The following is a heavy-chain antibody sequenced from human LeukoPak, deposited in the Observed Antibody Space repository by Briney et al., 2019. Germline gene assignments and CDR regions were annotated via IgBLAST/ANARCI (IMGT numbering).Heavy chain of an antibody. CDR3: DNSVRDEAWWFNP. D-gene: IGHD5-24*01. Sequence: ASVKVSCKASGYTFTGYYMHWVRQAPGQGLEWMGWINPNSGGTNYAQKFQGRVTLTRDMSTSTDYLELSSLRSEDTAVYARDNSVRDEAWWFNPWGQGTLVTVSS. J-gene: IGHJ5*02. CDR2: INPNSGGT. V-gene: IGHV1-2*02. CDR1: GYTFTGYY.